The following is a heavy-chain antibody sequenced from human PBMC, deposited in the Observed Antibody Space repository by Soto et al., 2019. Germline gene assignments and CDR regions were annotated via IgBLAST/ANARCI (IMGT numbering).Heavy chain of an antibody. CDR3: ARVYNWNDGNFDY. Sequence: PVESLKISCKGSGYTFTDYWIGWVRQAPGQRLEWMGWINAGNGNTKYSQKFQGRVTITRDTSASTAYMELSSLRSEDTAVYYCARVYNWNDGNFDYWGQGTLVTVSS. J-gene: IGHJ4*02. D-gene: IGHD1-1*01. CDR2: INAGNGNT. V-gene: IGHV1-3*01. CDR1: GYTFTDYW.